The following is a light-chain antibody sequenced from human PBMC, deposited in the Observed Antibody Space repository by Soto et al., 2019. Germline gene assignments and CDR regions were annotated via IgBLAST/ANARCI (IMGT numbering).Light chain of an antibody. J-gene: IGKJ1*01. V-gene: IGKV1-5*03. CDR1: QTISSW. CDR3: QQYNTYSGT. Sequence: DIQMTQSPSTLSGSVGDRVTITCRASQTISSWLAWYQQKPGKPPKLLIYKASSSESGVPSRFRGSGSGTEFTLTISSLQPDDSATYYCQQYNTYSGTFGQGTKVDIK. CDR2: KAS.